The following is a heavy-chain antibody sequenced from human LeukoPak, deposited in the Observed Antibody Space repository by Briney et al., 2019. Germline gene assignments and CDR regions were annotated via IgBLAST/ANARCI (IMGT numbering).Heavy chain of an antibody. D-gene: IGHD5-24*01. Sequence: SETLSLTCTVSGGSISSYYWTWIRQAPGKGLEWIAYIYYSGTTNYNPSLKSRVTISVDTSKNQFSLTLSSVTAADTAVYYCARGLRWNEYWGQGTLVTVSS. CDR1: GGSISSYY. CDR2: IYYSGTT. CDR3: ARGLRWNEY. V-gene: IGHV4-59*01. J-gene: IGHJ4*02.